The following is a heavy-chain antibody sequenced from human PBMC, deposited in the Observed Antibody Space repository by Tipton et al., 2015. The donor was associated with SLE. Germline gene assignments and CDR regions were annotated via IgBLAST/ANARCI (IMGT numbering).Heavy chain of an antibody. V-gene: IGHV3-74*01. Sequence: SLRLSCVASGFTFSTYWMYWVRQTPGKGLEWVSRITTDGRSTSYADSVKGRFTISRDNAQNTVYLQMNSLRAEDTAIYYCARSGSLKDYDFWSANSWGQGMLVTVSS. CDR3: ARSGSLKDYDFWSANS. CDR1: GFTFSTYW. J-gene: IGHJ4*02. D-gene: IGHD3-3*01. CDR2: ITTDGRST.